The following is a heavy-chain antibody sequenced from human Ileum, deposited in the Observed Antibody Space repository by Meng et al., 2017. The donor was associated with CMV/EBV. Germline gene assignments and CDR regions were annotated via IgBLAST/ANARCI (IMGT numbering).Heavy chain of an antibody. CDR3: ARGDIAASLEF. Sequence: VQLQQWGAGLLKPSETLSLTCAVYGGSFSVYRWSWIRQPPGKGLQWIGEINDNGDTNYDPSLNSRVTISVDTSKKQFSPRLTSVTAADTAMYYCARGDIAASLEFWDQGTLVTV. D-gene: IGHD6-13*01. CDR2: INDNGDT. CDR1: GGSFSVYR. V-gene: IGHV4-34*01. J-gene: IGHJ4*02.